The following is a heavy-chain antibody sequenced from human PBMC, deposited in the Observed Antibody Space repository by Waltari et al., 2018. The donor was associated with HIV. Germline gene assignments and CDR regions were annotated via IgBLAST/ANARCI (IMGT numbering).Heavy chain of an antibody. CDR2: INHSGST. V-gene: IGHV4-34*01. Sequence: QVQLQQWGAGLLKPSETLSLTCAVYGGAFSGYSWSWIRQSPGKGLEWIGEINHSGSTSYNPSLKSRVTISVDTSKNQFSLKLYSVTAADTAVYYCASDLTYYYDTSGYRDAFDIWGQGTMVTVSS. D-gene: IGHD3-22*01. CDR1: GGAFSGYS. CDR3: ASDLTYYYDTSGYRDAFDI. J-gene: IGHJ3*02.